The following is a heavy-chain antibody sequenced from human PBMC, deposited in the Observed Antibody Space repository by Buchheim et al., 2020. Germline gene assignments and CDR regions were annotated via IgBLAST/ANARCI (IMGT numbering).Heavy chain of an antibody. CDR3: ARWGQVGVDYYYYYGMDV. D-gene: IGHD1-26*01. Sequence: QVQLQESGPGLVKPSQTLSLTCTVSGGSISSGGYYWSWIRQHPGKGLEWLGYIYYSGSTYYNPSFKSRVPISVDTSKTQFSLKLSSVTAADTAVNYCARWGQVGVDYYYYYGMDVWGQGTT. CDR1: GGSISSGGYY. CDR2: IYYSGST. V-gene: IGHV4-31*03. J-gene: IGHJ6*02.